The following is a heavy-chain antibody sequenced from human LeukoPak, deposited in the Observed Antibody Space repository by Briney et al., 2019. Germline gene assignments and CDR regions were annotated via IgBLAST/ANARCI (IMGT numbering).Heavy chain of an antibody. CDR1: GFTFSNYE. Sequence: PGGSLRLSCVASGFTFSNYEMNWVRLAPGKGLEWVSYIGDSGATIYYGDSVRGRFTISRDNAKNPLFLQMNSLRAEDTAVYYCVRDVTGWPNWFDSWGQGTLVTVSS. V-gene: IGHV3-48*03. CDR2: IGDSGATI. J-gene: IGHJ5*01. CDR3: VRDVTGWPNWFDS. D-gene: IGHD2-21*02.